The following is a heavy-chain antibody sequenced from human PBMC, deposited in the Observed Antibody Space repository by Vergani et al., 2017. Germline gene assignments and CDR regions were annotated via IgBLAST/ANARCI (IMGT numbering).Heavy chain of an antibody. D-gene: IGHD2-2*03. J-gene: IGHJ2*01. CDR2: ISGSGTT. CDR1: GFTFSACP. Sequence: EVQLLQSEGGVIQPGGSVRLSCAASGFTFSACPMTWVRQAPGKGLEWVSTISGSGTTYYADSVKGRFTISRDNSKNTLYLQMNSLRAEDTAVYYCAKAPGYCSTTSCYSWGYFDLWGRGTLVTVSS. V-gene: IGHV3-23*01. CDR3: AKAPGYCSTTSCYSWGYFDL.